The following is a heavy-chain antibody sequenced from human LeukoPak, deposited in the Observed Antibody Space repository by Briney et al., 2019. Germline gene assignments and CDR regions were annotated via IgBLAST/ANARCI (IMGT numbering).Heavy chain of an antibody. CDR2: FDPEDGET. CDR3: ATPSDGSGSYDYYYYGMDV. V-gene: IGHV1-24*01. CDR1: GYTLTELS. Sequence: ASVKVSCKVSGYTLTELSMHWVRQVPGKGLEWMGGFDPEDGETIYAQKFQGRVTMTEDTSTDTAYMELSSLRSEDTAVYYCATPSDGSGSYDYYYYGMDVWGQGTTVTVSS. J-gene: IGHJ6*02. D-gene: IGHD3-10*01.